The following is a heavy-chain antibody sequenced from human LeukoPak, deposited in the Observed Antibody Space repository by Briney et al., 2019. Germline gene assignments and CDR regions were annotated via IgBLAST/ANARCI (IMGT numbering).Heavy chain of an antibody. CDR2: ISAYNGNT. V-gene: IGHV1-18*01. J-gene: IGHJ6*02. D-gene: IGHD3-16*01. Sequence: ASVKVSRKASGYTFTSYGISWVRQAPGQGLEWMGWISAYNGNTNYAQKLQGRVTMTTDTSTSTAYMELRSLRSDDTAVYYCAREYTGDYYYYYGMDVWGQGTTVTVSS. CDR1: GYTFTSYG. CDR3: AREYTGDYYYYYGMDV.